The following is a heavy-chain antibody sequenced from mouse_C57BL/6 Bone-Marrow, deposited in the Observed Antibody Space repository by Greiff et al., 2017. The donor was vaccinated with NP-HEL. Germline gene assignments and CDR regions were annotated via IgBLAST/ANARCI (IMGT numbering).Heavy chain of an antibody. CDR3: TRGGTYYFDY. CDR1: GYTFTDYE. CDR2: IDPETGGT. V-gene: IGHV1-15*01. Sequence: VKLMESGAELVRPGASVTLSCKASGYTFTDYEMHWVKQTPVHGLEWIGAIDPETGGTAYNQKFKGKAILTADKSSSTAYMELRSLTSEDSAVYYCTRGGTYYFDYWGQGTTLTVSS. J-gene: IGHJ2*01.